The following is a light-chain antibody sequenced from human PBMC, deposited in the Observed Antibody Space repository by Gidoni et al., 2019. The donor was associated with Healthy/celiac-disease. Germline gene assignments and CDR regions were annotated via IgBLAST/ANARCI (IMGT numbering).Light chain of an antibody. V-gene: IGKV3-20*01. J-gene: IGKJ5*01. Sequence: EIVLTQSPGTLPLSPGERATLSCRASQSVSSSYLAWYQQKPGQAPRLLIYGASSRATGIPDRFSGSGSGTDFTLTISRLEPEDFAVYYCQQYGSLRIPFGQGTRLEIK. CDR3: QQYGSLRIP. CDR2: GAS. CDR1: QSVSSSY.